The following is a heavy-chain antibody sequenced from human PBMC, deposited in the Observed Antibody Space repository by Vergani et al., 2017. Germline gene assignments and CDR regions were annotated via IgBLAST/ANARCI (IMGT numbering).Heavy chain of an antibody. Sequence: QVQLQESGPGLVKPSETLSLTCTVSGGSVSSGSYYWSWFRPPPGKGLEWIGYIYYSGSTNYNPSLKSRVTISVDTSKNQFSLKLSSVTAADTAVYYCTSARGRGAFLPQDKPSIGNPYYYYGMDVWGQGTTVTVSS. V-gene: IGHV4-61*01. J-gene: IGHJ6*02. CDR2: IYYSGST. CDR1: GGSVSSGSYY. CDR3: TSARGRGAFLPQDKPSIGNPYYYYGMDV. D-gene: IGHD3-10*01.